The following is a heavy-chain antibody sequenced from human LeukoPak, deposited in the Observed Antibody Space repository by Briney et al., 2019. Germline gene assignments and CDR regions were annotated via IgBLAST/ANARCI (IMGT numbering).Heavy chain of an antibody. CDR1: GFTFSSYG. D-gene: IGHD3-16*01. V-gene: IGHV3-30*18. Sequence: GGSLRLSCAASGFTFSSYGMHWVRQAPGKGLEWVAVISYDGSNKYYADSVKGRFTISRDNSKNTLYLPMNSLRAEGTAVYYCAKVGGGPFDYWGQGTLVTVSS. CDR2: ISYDGSNK. J-gene: IGHJ4*02. CDR3: AKVGGGPFDY.